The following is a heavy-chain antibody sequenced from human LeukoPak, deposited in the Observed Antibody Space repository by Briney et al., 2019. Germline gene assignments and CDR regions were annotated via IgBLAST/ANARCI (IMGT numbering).Heavy chain of an antibody. Sequence: SETLSLTCTVSGGSISSYYWSWIRQSPGKGLEWIGYIYYSGSTNYNPSLKSRVTISVDTSKNQFSLKLSSVTAADTAVYYCAREPGIAVAGTSTTYYYYGMDVWGQGTTVTVSS. V-gene: IGHV4-59*01. J-gene: IGHJ6*02. D-gene: IGHD6-19*01. CDR2: IYYSGST. CDR3: AREPGIAVAGTSTTYYYYGMDV. CDR1: GGSISSYY.